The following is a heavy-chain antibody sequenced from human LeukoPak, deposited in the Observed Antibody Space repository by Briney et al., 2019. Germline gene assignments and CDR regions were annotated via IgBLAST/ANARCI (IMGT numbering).Heavy chain of an antibody. CDR3: AEDSRDILTGYYTGGGYFDY. V-gene: IGHV3-9*01. CDR2: ISWNSGSI. CDR1: GFTFDDYA. Sequence: GGSLRLSCAASGFTFDDYAMHWVRQAPGKGLEWVSGISWNSGSIGYADSVKGRFTISRDNAKNSLYLQMNSLRAEDTALYYCAEDSRDILTGYYTGGGYFDYWGQGTLVTVSS. J-gene: IGHJ4*02. D-gene: IGHD3-9*01.